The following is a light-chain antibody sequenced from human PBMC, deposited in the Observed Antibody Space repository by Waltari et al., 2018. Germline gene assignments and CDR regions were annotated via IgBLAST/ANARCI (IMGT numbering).Light chain of an antibody. J-gene: IGLJ3*02. Sequence: QSALTQPRSVSGSPGQSVTISCTGTTTDVGGYNYVSWSQQPPGQAPKFIMYDVNQRPSGVPDRSSGSKSGNTASLTISGLQAEDEADYFCCSYAGRSWVFGGGTKLTVL. CDR1: TTDVGGYNY. CDR3: CSYAGRSWV. V-gene: IGLV2-11*01. CDR2: DVN.